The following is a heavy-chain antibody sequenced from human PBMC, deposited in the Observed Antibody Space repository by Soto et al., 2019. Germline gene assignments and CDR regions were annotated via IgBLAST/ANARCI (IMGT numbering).Heavy chain of an antibody. Sequence: QVQLVQSGAEVKKPGASVKVSCKASGYTFTSHYMHWVRQVPGQGLEWVGLINPTGDRTIYPQKFQGRVTLTRDTSTSTDYMELSSLRSDDTAVYYCARDISRDHGSGLMAWWFDPWGQGTLVTVSS. D-gene: IGHD3-10*01. J-gene: IGHJ5*02. CDR1: GYTFTSHY. CDR2: INPTGDRT. V-gene: IGHV1-46*01. CDR3: ARDISRDHGSGLMAWWFDP.